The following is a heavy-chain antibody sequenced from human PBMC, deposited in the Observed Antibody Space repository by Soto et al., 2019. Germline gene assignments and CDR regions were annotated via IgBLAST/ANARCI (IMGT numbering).Heavy chain of an antibody. Sequence: QVQLQQWGAGLLKPSETLSLTCAVCGGSFSGYYWSWIRQPPGKGLERIGEINHSGSTNYNQSLKGRDTISVDTPKNQFSLKLSPVTAADTAVYYCARGTPAMGPNFDYWGQGTLVTVSS. CDR3: ARGTPAMGPNFDY. V-gene: IGHV4-34*01. D-gene: IGHD5-18*01. J-gene: IGHJ4*02. CDR1: GGSFSGYY. CDR2: INHSGST.